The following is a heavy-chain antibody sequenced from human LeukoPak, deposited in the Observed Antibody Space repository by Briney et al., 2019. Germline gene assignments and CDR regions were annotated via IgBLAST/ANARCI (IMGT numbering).Heavy chain of an antibody. CDR1: GFTFSSYA. CDR3: ARETDYDFWSGYASDVGAFDI. J-gene: IGHJ3*02. CDR2: ISGSGGST. D-gene: IGHD3-3*01. V-gene: IGHV3-23*01. Sequence: GGPLRLSCAASGFTFSSYAMSWVRQAPGKGLEWVSAISGSGGSTYYADSVKGRFTISRDNSKNTLYLQMNSLRAEDTAVYYCARETDYDFWSGYASDVGAFDIWGQGTMVTVSS.